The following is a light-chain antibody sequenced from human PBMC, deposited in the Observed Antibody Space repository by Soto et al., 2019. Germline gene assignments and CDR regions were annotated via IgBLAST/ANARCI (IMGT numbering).Light chain of an antibody. V-gene: IGKV3-11*01. CDR2: DAS. CDR3: QHRSRWPFT. Sequence: DILLTQSPATLSLSPGERATLSCRASESVDNYVVWFQHKSGQAPRLLIYDASKRAAGVPARFSGSGSGTDFSLTISSLESDDFAVYYCQHRSRWPFTFGPGTKVDI. CDR1: ESVDNY. J-gene: IGKJ3*01.